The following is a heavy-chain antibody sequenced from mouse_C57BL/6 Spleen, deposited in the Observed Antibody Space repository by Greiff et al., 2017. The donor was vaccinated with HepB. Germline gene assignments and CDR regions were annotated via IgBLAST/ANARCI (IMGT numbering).Heavy chain of an antibody. D-gene: IGHD3-2*02. Sequence: QVQLKEPGAELVRPGTSVKLSCKASGYTFTSYWMHWVKQRPGQGLEWIGVIDPSDSYTNYNQKFKGKATLTVDTSSSTAYMQLSSLTSEDSAVYYCARRETAQGYYFDYWGQGTTLTVSS. CDR2: IDPSDSYT. CDR3: ARRETAQGYYFDY. V-gene: IGHV1-59*01. J-gene: IGHJ2*01. CDR1: GYTFTSYW.